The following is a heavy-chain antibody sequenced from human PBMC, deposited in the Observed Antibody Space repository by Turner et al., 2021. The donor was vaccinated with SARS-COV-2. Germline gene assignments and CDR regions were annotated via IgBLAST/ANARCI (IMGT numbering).Heavy chain of an antibody. J-gene: IGHJ4*02. CDR2: IYSGGST. V-gene: IGHV3-66*03. CDR3: ARGVAVYGEHRPLDY. CDR1: GVTVSSNY. Sequence: EDQRVVSGGGWIQPGGSWRLPGAASGVTVSSNYMSWVRQAPGKGLEWVSVIYSGGSTYYADSVKSRFTISRDNTKNTLYLQMNSLRAEDTAGYYCARGVAVYGEHRPLDYWGQGTLVTVSS. D-gene: IGHD4-17*01.